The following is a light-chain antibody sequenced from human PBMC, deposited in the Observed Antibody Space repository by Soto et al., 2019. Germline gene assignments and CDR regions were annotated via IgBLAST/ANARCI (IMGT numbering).Light chain of an antibody. CDR3: ELWDAGLRGAV. CDR1: SSNIGGHF. Sequence: QSVLTQPPSASGTPGQRVTISCSGSSSNIGGHFVYWYHQLPGTAPQLLIYRNDQRPSGVPDRFSASKSGTSASLAISGLRSEDGGFFSCELWDAGLRGAVFGGGTKLTVL. V-gene: IGLV1-47*01. CDR2: RND. J-gene: IGLJ2*01.